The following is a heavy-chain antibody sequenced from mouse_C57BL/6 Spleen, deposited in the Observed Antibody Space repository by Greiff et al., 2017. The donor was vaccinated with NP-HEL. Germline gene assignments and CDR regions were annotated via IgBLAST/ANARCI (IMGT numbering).Heavy chain of an antibody. V-gene: IGHV1-55*01. J-gene: IGHJ2*01. Sequence: QVQLQQPGAELVKPGASVKMSCKASGYTFTSYWITWVKQRPGQGLEWIGDIYPGSGSTNSNEKFKSKATLTVDTSSSTAYMQLSSLTSEDSAVYYCAREYYGSSESYFDYWGQGTTLTVSS. CDR3: AREYYGSSESYFDY. CDR1: GYTFTSYW. D-gene: IGHD1-1*01. CDR2: IYPGSGST.